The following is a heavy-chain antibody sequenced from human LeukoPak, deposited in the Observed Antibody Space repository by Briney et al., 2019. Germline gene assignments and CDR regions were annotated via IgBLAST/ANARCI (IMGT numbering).Heavy chain of an antibody. CDR1: GYTLTELS. Sequence: GASVKASCKVSGYTLTELSIHWVRQAPGKGLEWMGGFDPEDDETIYAQKFQGRVTMTEDTSTDTAYMELSSLRSEDTAVYYCAAIRAVAKLFDYWGQGTLVTVSS. D-gene: IGHD6-19*01. V-gene: IGHV1-24*01. CDR3: AAIRAVAKLFDY. J-gene: IGHJ4*02. CDR2: FDPEDDET.